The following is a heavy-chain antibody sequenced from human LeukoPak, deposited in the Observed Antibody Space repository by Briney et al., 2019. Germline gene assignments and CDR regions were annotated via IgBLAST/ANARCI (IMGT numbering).Heavy chain of an antibody. V-gene: IGHV6-1*01. CDR2: TYYRSQQWHS. CDR1: GDSVSRNGAS. CDR3: GRETDFGVVTN. D-gene: IGHD3-3*01. J-gene: IGHJ4*02. Sequence: SQTLSLTCAICGDSVSRNGASWNWLRQSPSRGLEWLGRTYYRSQQWHSDYAPSVKGRITLNPDTSKNQFSLQLNSMTPEDTAVYYCGRETDFGVVTNWGQGTLVTVSS.